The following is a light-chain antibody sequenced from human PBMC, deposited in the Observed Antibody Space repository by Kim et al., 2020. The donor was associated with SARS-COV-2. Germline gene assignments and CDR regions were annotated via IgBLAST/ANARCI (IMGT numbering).Light chain of an antibody. CDR3: QAWDSSNVV. CDR1: KLGDKY. V-gene: IGLV3-1*01. J-gene: IGLJ2*01. CDR2: QDS. Sequence: SYELTQPPSVSVSPGQTASITCSGDKLGDKYACWYQQKPGQSPVLVIYQDSKRPSGIPERFSGSSSGNTATLTISGTQAVDEADYYCQAWDSSNVVFGGGTKLTVL.